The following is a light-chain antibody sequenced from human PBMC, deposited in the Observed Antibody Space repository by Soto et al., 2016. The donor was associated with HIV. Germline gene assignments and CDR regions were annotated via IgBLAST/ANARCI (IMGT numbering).Light chain of an antibody. Sequence: DIQMTQSPSSLSASVGDSVTITCWASQSISQYLNWFQQKPGKAPKLLIYAASTLQSGVTFRFSGSGSGTDFALTITSLQPEDFGTYYCQQSYSYPYTFGQGTKLEIK. J-gene: IGKJ2*01. CDR3: QQSYSYPYT. V-gene: IGKV1-39*01. CDR1: QSISQY. CDR2: AAS.